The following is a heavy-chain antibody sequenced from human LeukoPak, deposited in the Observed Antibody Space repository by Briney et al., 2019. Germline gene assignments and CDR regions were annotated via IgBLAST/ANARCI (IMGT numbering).Heavy chain of an antibody. CDR3: ARGQGWPPYYYYGMDV. V-gene: IGHV4-34*01. Sequence: PSETLSLTCAVYGGSFSGYYWSWIRQPPGKGLEWIGEINHSGSTNYNPSLKSRVTISVDTSKNQFSLKLSSVTAADTAVHYCARGQGWPPYYYYGMDVWGQGTTVTVSS. CDR1: GGSFSGYY. CDR2: INHSGST. J-gene: IGHJ6*02. D-gene: IGHD6-19*01.